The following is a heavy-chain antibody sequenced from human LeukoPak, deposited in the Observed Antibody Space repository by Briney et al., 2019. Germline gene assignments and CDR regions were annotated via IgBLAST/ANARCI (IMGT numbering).Heavy chain of an antibody. Sequence: GGSLRLSCAASDFTFSSYWMTWVRKAPGKGLEWVANIKQDGSETYYVDSVKGRFTIFRDNAKNSLYLQMNGLRAEDTAVYYCARGGGYYIYWGQGTLVTVSS. V-gene: IGHV3-7*01. CDR1: DFTFSSYW. J-gene: IGHJ4*02. D-gene: IGHD3-22*01. CDR3: ARGGGYYIY. CDR2: IKQDGSET.